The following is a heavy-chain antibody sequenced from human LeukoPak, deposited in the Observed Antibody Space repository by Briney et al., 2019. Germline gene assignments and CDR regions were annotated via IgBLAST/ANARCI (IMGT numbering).Heavy chain of an antibody. CDR1: GFTFSSYG. CDR3: ARGPDYGARTDFLDY. J-gene: IGHJ4*02. CDR2: INQGGGER. Sequence: GSLRLSCAASGFTFSSYGMHWVRQAPGKGLEWVANINQGGGERNYVDSVKGRFTISRDDAKNSLYLQLNSLRVEDTAIYYCARGPDYGARTDFLDYWGQGALVTVSS. V-gene: IGHV3-7*03. D-gene: IGHD4-17*01.